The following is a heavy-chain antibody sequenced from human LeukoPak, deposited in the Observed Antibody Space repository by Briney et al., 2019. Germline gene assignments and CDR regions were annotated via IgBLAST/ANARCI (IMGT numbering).Heavy chain of an antibody. CDR3: AREPSGYCSSTSCYHWFDP. V-gene: IGHV3-48*03. J-gene: IGHJ5*02. CDR1: GFTFSSYE. Sequence: GGSLRLSCAASGFTFSSYEMNWVRQAPGKGLEWVSYISSSGSTIYYADSVKGRFTISRDNAKNSLYLQMNSLRAEDTAVYYCAREPSGYCSSTSCYHWFDPWGQGPWSPSP. CDR2: ISSSGSTI. D-gene: IGHD2-2*03.